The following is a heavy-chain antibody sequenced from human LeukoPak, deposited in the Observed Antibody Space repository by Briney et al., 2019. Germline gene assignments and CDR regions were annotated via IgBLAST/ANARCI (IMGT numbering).Heavy chain of an antibody. J-gene: IGHJ4*02. CDR3: ARAAAGTNSWYYFDY. CDR2: IHYSGST. D-gene: IGHD6-19*01. Sequence: SETLSLTCTVSGDSISSGDRYWSWIRQPPGKGLEWIGYIHYSGSTYYNPSLKSRVIISGDMSKNQFSLSLNSLTAADSAMYYCARAAAGTNSWYYFDYWGQGTLVTVSS. CDR1: GDSISSGDRY. V-gene: IGHV4-30-4*01.